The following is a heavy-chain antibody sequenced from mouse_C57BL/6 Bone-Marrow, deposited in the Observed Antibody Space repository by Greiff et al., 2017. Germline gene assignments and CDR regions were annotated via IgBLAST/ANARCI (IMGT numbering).Heavy chain of an antibody. CDR3: ARSSSTVVATDWYFDV. CDR1: GYTFTSYG. D-gene: IGHD1-1*01. J-gene: IGHJ1*03. Sequence: QVQLQQSGAELARPGASVKLSCKASGYTFTSYGISWVKQRTGQGLEWIGEIYPRSGNTYYNEKFKGKATLTADKSSSTAYMQLSSLTSEDSAVYYCARSSSTVVATDWYFDVWGTGTTVTVSS. CDR2: IYPRSGNT. V-gene: IGHV1-81*01.